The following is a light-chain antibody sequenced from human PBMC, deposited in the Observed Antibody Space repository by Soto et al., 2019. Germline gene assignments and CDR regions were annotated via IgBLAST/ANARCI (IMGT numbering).Light chain of an antibody. J-gene: IGKJ3*01. CDR1: QSISSC. CDR2: KAA. V-gene: IGKV1-5*03. Sequence: DIQMTQSPSTLSASVGDRVTLACRASQSISSCLAWYQQKPGKAPNLLIYKAACLDSGVPSRFSGSGSGSEFTLTISSLQPDDFASYYCQQHNNSPFTFGPGTKVDIK. CDR3: QQHNNSPFT.